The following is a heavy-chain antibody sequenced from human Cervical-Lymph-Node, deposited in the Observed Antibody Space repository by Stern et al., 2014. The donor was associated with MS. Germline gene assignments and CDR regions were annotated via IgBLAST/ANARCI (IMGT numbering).Heavy chain of an antibody. J-gene: IGHJ5*02. Sequence: QLQLQESGPGLVKPSQTLSLTCTVSGGSISSGGYYWSWIRQHPGKGLEXIGYIYYSGSTYYNPSLKSRVTISVDTSKNQFSLKLSSVTAADTAVYYCARGVSPSNWNYDYGDWFDPWGQGTLVTVSS. V-gene: IGHV4-31*03. D-gene: IGHD1-7*01. CDR2: IYYSGST. CDR1: GGSISSGGYY. CDR3: ARGVSPSNWNYDYGDWFDP.